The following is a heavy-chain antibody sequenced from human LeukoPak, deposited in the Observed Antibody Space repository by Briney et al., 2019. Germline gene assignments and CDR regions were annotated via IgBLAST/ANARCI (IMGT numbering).Heavy chain of an antibody. V-gene: IGHV3-23*01. Sequence: GGSLRLSRAASGFSFSDYVMSWVRQAPGQGLEWVSNISGRGRSTYSADSVKGRFTSSRDNAKNTLYLQMNNLKAEDTAIYYCAKRIEGRADDVFDIWGQGTMVTVSS. CDR1: GFSFSDYV. CDR3: AKRIEGRADDVFDI. J-gene: IGHJ3*02. CDR2: ISGRGRST.